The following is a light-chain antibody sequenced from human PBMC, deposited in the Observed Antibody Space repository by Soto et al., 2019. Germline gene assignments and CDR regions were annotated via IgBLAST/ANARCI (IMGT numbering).Light chain of an antibody. Sequence: EIVLTQSPGTLSLSPGERATLSCRASQSVSSSYLAWYQQKPGQAPRLLIYGASSRATGIPDRFSGSGSGTDFTLTIRRLEPEDFAVYYGQQNGSAPQTFGQGTKLEIK. V-gene: IGKV3-20*01. CDR3: QQNGSAPQT. CDR2: GAS. J-gene: IGKJ2*01. CDR1: QSVSSSY.